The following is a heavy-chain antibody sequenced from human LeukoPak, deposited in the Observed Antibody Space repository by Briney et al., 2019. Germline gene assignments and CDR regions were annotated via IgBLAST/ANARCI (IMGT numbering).Heavy chain of an antibody. CDR1: GYTFTGYY. J-gene: IGHJ3*02. Sequence: GSVKVSCKASGYTFTGYYMHWVRQAPGQGLEWMGWINYNSGGTNYAQKFQGRVTMTRDTSISTAYMELSRLRSDDTAVYYCARISYNIRYRDAFDIWGQGTMVTVSS. V-gene: IGHV1-2*02. CDR2: INYNSGGT. CDR3: ARISYNIRYRDAFDI. D-gene: IGHD2-8*01.